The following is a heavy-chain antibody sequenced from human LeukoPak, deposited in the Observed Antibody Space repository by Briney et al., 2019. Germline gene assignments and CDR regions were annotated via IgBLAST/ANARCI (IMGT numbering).Heavy chain of an antibody. D-gene: IGHD3-10*01. CDR1: GDSIRSGDYY. V-gene: IGHV4-30-4*01. J-gene: IGHJ5*02. CDR3: ARVETSYYGSGTYEDWFDP. Sequence: SETLSLTCTVSGDSIRSGDYYWSWLRQPPGKGLEWIGYIYYSVTTYYNPSLKSRVTIEVDPSKHQFSLRLSSVTAADTAVYYCARVETSYYGSGTYEDWFDPWGQGTLVIVSS. CDR2: IYYSVTT.